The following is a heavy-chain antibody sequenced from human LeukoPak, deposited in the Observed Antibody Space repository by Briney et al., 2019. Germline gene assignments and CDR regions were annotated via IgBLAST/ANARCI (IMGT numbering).Heavy chain of an antibody. CDR3: ARHETGYSSGWYVPATRGAFDI. CDR2: IYYSGST. V-gene: IGHV4-39*01. Sequence: SETLSLTCTVSGGSISSSSYYWGWIRQPPGKGLEWIGSIYYSGSTYYNPSLKSRVTISVDTSKNQFSLKLSSATAADTAVYYCARHETGYSSGWYVPATRGAFDIWGQGTMVTVSS. CDR1: GGSISSSSYY. J-gene: IGHJ3*02. D-gene: IGHD6-19*01.